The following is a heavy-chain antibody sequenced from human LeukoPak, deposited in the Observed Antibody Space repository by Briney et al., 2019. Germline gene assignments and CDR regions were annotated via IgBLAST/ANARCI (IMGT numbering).Heavy chain of an antibody. D-gene: IGHD1-26*01. Sequence: SETLSLTCTVSGASISSGSYYWSWIRQPAGKGLEWIGRIYSSGSTNYNPSLKSRVTMSVDTSRNQFSLKLSSVTAADTAMYYCARDYRGSYLGYYYYYMDVWGKGSTVTVSS. CDR3: ARDYRGSYLGYYYYYMDV. CDR1: GASISSGSYY. V-gene: IGHV4-61*02. J-gene: IGHJ6*03. CDR2: IYSSGST.